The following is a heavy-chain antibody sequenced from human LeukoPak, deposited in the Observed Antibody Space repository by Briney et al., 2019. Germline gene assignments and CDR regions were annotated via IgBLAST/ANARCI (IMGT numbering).Heavy chain of an antibody. J-gene: IGHJ4*02. CDR2: INSDGSST. V-gene: IGHV3-74*01. D-gene: IGHD2-21*01. Sequence: PGGSLRLSCAASGFTFSSYWMHWVRQAPGKGLVWVSRINSDGSSTSYADSVKGRFTISRDNAKNTLYLQMNSLRAEDTAVYYCAKALIAPIPFDYWGQGTLVTVSS. CDR1: GFTFSSYW. CDR3: AKALIAPIPFDY.